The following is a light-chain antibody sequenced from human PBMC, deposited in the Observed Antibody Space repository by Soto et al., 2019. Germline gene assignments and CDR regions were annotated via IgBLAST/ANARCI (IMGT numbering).Light chain of an antibody. V-gene: IGKV3-11*01. J-gene: IGKJ4*01. CDR2: DAS. Sequence: EIVLTQSPTTLSLSPGERATLSCMASQSVSSYFAWYQQKPGQAPRLLIYDASTRAAGIPARFSGSGSGTEFTLTISSLEPEDFAVCYCQQRSDWPLTFGGGTKVEIK. CDR3: QQRSDWPLT. CDR1: QSVSSY.